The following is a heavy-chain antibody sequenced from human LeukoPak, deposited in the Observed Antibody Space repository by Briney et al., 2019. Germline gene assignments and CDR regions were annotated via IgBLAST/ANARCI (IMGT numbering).Heavy chain of an antibody. D-gene: IGHD3-9*01. Sequence: SETLSLTCTVSGDSISRYYWSWIRQPAGKGLEWIGRIYNGGIITYNPSLKSRVTISIDTSKNQFSLKLSSVTAADTAVYYCARHYTGYSTFDYWGQGTLVTVSS. CDR3: ARHYTGYSTFDY. J-gene: IGHJ4*02. V-gene: IGHV4-4*07. CDR2: IYNGGII. CDR1: GDSISRYY.